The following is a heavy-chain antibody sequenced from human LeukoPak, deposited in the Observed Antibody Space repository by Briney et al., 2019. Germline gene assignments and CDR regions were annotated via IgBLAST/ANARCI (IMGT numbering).Heavy chain of an antibody. CDR1: AGSISSHY. CDR2: IYYSGST. D-gene: IGHD3-22*01. Sequence: PSETLSLTCIVSAGSISSHYWSWFRQPPGKGLKYIGYIYYSGSTDYNPSLKSRVTISLDTSKNQFSLNLSSVTAADTAVYYCARRSGVLDSRDSRYYFDHWGQGTLVSVSA. V-gene: IGHV4-59*11. CDR3: ARRSGVLDSRDSRYYFDH. J-gene: IGHJ4*02.